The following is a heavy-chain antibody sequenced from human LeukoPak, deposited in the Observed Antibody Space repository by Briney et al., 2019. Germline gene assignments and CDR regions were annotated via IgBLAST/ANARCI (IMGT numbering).Heavy chain of an antibody. CDR1: GFTFSSYW. V-gene: IGHV3-74*01. D-gene: IGHD3-9*01. CDR2: INGDGIST. CDR3: ATTSGDYDILTGSNPGY. J-gene: IGHJ4*02. Sequence: GGSVRLSCADSGFTFSSYWMHWVRQAPGKGLVWVSRINGDGISTSYADSVKGRFTISRDNAKNTLYLQMNSLRAEDTAVYYCATTSGDYDILTGSNPGYWGQGTLVTVSS.